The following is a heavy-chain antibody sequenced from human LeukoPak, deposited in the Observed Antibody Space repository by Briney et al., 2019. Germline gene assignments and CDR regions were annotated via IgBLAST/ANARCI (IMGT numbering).Heavy chain of an antibody. CDR1: GYTFTSYG. V-gene: IGHV1-18*01. D-gene: IGHD3-22*01. Sequence: GASVKVSCKASGYTFTSYGISWVRQAPGQGLEWMGWISAYIGNTNYAQKLQGRVTMTTDTSTSTAYMELRSLRSDDTAVYYCARGLTHYDSSGYNWFDPWGQGTLVTVSS. J-gene: IGHJ5*02. CDR3: ARGLTHYDSSGYNWFDP. CDR2: ISAYIGNT.